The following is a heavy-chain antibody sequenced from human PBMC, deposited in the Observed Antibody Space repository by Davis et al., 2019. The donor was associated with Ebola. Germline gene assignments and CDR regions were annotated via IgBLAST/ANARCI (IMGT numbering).Heavy chain of an antibody. V-gene: IGHV1-69*04. CDR2: IIPILGIA. J-gene: IGHJ4*02. Sequence: AASVRVSCKASGGTFSSYGISWVRQAPGQGLEWMGRIIPILGIANYAQKFQGRVTITADESTSTVYMELSSLRAEDTAVYYCAKVVGVQLWLFDYWGQGTLVTVSS. D-gene: IGHD5-18*01. CDR1: GGTFSSYG. CDR3: AKVVGVQLWLFDY.